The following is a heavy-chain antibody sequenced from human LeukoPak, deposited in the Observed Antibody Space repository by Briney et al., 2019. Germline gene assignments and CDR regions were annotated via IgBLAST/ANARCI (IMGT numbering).Heavy chain of an antibody. CDR3: AREHESSGWYGVWFDP. CDR2: INPNSGGT. V-gene: IGHV1-2*06. J-gene: IGHJ5*02. D-gene: IGHD6-19*01. CDR1: GYTFTGYY. Sequence: ASVKVSCKASGYTFTGYYMHWVRQAPGQGLEWMGRINPNSGGTNYAQKLQGRVTMTTDTSTSTVYMELRSLRSDDTAVYYCAREHESSGWYGVWFDPWGQGTLVTVSS.